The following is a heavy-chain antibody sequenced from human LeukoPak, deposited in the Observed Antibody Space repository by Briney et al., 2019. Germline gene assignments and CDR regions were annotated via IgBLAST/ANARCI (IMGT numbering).Heavy chain of an antibody. CDR3: AKEVTSLDD. D-gene: IGHD2-21*02. V-gene: IGHV3-30*18. J-gene: IGHJ4*02. Sequence: PGGSLRLSCAASGFTFSSYGMHWVRQAPGKGLEWVALISYDGSNQYYADSVKGRFTVSRDNSENTLSMQMNSLRVEDTAVYYCAKEVTSLDDWGQGALVTVSS. CDR1: GFTFSSYG. CDR2: ISYDGSNQ.